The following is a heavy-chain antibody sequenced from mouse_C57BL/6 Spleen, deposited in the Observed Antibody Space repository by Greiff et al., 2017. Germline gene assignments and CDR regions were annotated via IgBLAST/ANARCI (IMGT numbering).Heavy chain of an antibody. V-gene: IGHV5-12*01. J-gene: IGHJ1*03. D-gene: IGHD2-4*01. Sequence: DVKLVESGGGLVQPGGSLKLSCAASGFTFSDYYMYWVRQTPEKRLEWVAYISNGGGSTYYPDNVKGRFTISRDNAKNTLYLEMSRLTSEDTAMYYCARKDYDGGWYFDVWGTGTTVTVSS. CDR1: GFTFSDYY. CDR2: ISNGGGST. CDR3: ARKDYDGGWYFDV.